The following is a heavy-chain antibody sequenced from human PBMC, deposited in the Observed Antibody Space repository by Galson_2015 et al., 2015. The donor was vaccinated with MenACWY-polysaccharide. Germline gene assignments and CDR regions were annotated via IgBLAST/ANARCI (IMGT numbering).Heavy chain of an antibody. CDR1: GYTFNNYA. Sequence: SVKVSCKASGYTFNNYAINWVRQAPGQGLEWMGWNNTYNGNTNYAQKVHGRVTVTADSNTAYMELQSLRSDDTAVYYCARDAGGTEDYWGQGTLVTVSS. V-gene: IGHV1-18*04. D-gene: IGHD2-15*01. CDR2: NNTYNGNT. J-gene: IGHJ4*02. CDR3: ARDAGGTEDY.